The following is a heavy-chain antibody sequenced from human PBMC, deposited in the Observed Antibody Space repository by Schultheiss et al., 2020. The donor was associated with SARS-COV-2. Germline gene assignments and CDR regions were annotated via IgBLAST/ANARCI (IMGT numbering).Heavy chain of an antibody. CDR3: ARDRDEQWLVYFDY. CDR2: IYYSGST. Sequence: SETLSLTCTVSGGSISSYYWSWIRQPPGKGLEWIGYIYYSGSTNYNPSLKSRVTISVDTSKNQFSLKLSSVTAADTAVYYCARDRDEQWLVYFDYWGQGTLVTVSS. D-gene: IGHD6-19*01. J-gene: IGHJ4*02. V-gene: IGHV4-59*12. CDR1: GGSISSYY.